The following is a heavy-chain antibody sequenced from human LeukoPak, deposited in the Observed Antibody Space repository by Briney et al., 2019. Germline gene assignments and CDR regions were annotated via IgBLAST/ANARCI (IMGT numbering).Heavy chain of an antibody. CDR1: GGSISNYY. D-gene: IGHD2-15*01. Sequence: SETLSLTCTVSGGSISNYYWSWIRQPPGKGLEWIGYIYYSGSTKYNPSLKSRVTISVDTSKNQFSLRLSSVTAADTAVYYCARRKGMVAAFFLSKPFDYWGQGTLVTVSS. CDR3: ARRKGMVAAFFLSKPFDY. V-gene: IGHV4-59*12. J-gene: IGHJ4*02. CDR2: IYYSGST.